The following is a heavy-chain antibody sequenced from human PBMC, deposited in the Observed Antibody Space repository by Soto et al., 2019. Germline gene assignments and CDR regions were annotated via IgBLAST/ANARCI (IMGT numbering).Heavy chain of an antibody. Sequence: QITLKEAGPTLVKPTQTLTLTCTFSGFSLSTSGGGVGWIRQPPGKALEWLALIYWDDDKRYSPSLKSRITMTKDTSKTQVVLTMTNMDPVDTATYYCALKPAGSPKAVALYGYWGQGTLVTVSS. CDR3: ALKPAGSPKAVALYGY. V-gene: IGHV2-5*02. J-gene: IGHJ4*02. CDR1: GFSLSTSGGG. D-gene: IGHD6-19*01. CDR2: IYWDDDK.